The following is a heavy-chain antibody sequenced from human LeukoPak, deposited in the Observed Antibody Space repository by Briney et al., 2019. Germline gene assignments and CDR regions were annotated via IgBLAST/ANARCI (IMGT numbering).Heavy chain of an antibody. J-gene: IGHJ3*02. Sequence: AASVKVSCKASGYTFSSYYIHWVRQAPGQGLEWMALINPGGGNTNYAQKFQGRVTLTRDTSTSTVYVEVSSLRSDDTAVYYCARDSGWGRLDAFDIWGQGTMVTVSS. CDR2: INPGGGNT. D-gene: IGHD7-27*01. CDR1: GYTFSSYY. CDR3: ARDSGWGRLDAFDI. V-gene: IGHV1-46*01.